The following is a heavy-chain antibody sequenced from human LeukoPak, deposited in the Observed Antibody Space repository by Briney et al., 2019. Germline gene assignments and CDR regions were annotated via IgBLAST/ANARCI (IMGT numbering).Heavy chain of an antibody. CDR1: GFTFSSYA. V-gene: IGHV3-23*01. CDR3: AKDRAAAVQWGDPYFDY. D-gene: IGHD1-26*01. J-gene: IGHJ4*02. Sequence: GGSLRLSCAASGFTFSSYAMSWVRQAPGKGLEWVSAISGSGGSTYYADSVKGRFTISRDNSKNTLYLQMNSLRAEDTAVYYCAKDRAAAVQWGDPYFDYWGQGTPVTVSS. CDR2: ISGSGGST.